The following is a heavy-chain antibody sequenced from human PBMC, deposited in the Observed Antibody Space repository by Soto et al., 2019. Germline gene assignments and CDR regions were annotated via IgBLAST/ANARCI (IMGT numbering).Heavy chain of an antibody. Sequence: GGSLRLSCAASGLTFSSYAMSWVRQAPGKGLEWVSAIRCSGGSTYYADSVKGRFTISRDNSKNTLYLQMNSLRAEDTAVYYCAKGPVSYDSSGSRAEYFQHWGQGTLVTVSS. V-gene: IGHV3-23*01. CDR1: GLTFSSYA. CDR3: AKGPVSYDSSGSRAEYFQH. D-gene: IGHD3-22*01. CDR2: IRCSGGST. J-gene: IGHJ1*01.